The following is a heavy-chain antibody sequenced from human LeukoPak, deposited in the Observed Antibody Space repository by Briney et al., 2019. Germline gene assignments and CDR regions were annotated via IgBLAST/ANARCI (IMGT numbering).Heavy chain of an antibody. CDR2: ISGSGGNT. CDR1: GFTVSSYG. CDR3: AKALGGYHFDY. J-gene: IGHJ4*02. V-gene: IGHV3-23*01. D-gene: IGHD3-16*01. Sequence: GGSLRLSCAASGFTVSSYGMNWVRQAPGKGLEWVSSISGSGGNTYYADSVKGRFTISRDNSKNTLFLHMNSLRAEDTAVYYCAKALGGYHFDYWGQGTLVTVSS.